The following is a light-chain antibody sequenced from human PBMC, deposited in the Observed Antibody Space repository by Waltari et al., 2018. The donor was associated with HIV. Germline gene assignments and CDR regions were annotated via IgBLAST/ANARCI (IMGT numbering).Light chain of an antibody. Sequence: DIRMTQYPSYPPASVGDRVTIACRPSQNITSHLSWYQPNSGKAPHLLIYSASNLQIGVPSRFSGSGSGTDFTLSIATLQPEDVATYYCQQSYSTPRTFGQGTKVEI. V-gene: IGKV1-39*01. CDR3: QQSYSTPRT. J-gene: IGKJ1*01. CDR1: QNITSH. CDR2: SAS.